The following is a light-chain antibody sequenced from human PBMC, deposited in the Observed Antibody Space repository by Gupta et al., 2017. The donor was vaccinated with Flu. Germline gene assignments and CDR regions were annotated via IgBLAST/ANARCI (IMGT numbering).Light chain of an antibody. V-gene: IGKV3-20*01. CDR3: QQYGSSLPWT. CDR2: GAS. J-gene: IGKJ1*01. Sequence: EIVLTQSPGTLSLSPGDRATLSCRASQSVSSSYLAWYQQKPGQAPRLLIYGASSRATGIPDRCSGSGSGTDFTLTISRLEPEDFAVYYCQQYGSSLPWTFGQGTKVEIK. CDR1: QSVSSSY.